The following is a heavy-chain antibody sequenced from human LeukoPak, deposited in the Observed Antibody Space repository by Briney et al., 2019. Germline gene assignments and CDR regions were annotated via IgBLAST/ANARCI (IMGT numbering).Heavy chain of an antibody. CDR2: INTDGSST. J-gene: IGHJ3*02. V-gene: IGHV3-74*01. CDR3: ARVLLMTTDAFDI. CDR1: GFTFSSYW. Sequence: GGSLRLSCAASGFTFSSYWMHWVRQAPGKGLVWVSRINTDGSSTSYADSVKGRFTISRDNSKNTLHPQMNSLRAEDTAVYYCARVLLMTTDAFDIWGQGTMVTVSS. D-gene: IGHD4-17*01.